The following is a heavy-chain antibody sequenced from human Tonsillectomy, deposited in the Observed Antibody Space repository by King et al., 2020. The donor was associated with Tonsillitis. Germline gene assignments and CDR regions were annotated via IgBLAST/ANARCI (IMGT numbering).Heavy chain of an antibody. V-gene: IGHV3-23*04. CDR3: AKIRAAVSGMDV. CDR1: GFTFSTYA. Sequence: VQLVESGGGLVQPGGSLRLSCSASGFTFSTYAMSWVRQAPGEGLEWVSGISGSGDNTYYADSVKGRFTISRDNSKNTLYLHLSSLRDDDTAAYYCAKIRAAVSGMDVWGQGTTVTVS. D-gene: IGHD3-10*01. CDR2: ISGSGDNT. J-gene: IGHJ6*02.